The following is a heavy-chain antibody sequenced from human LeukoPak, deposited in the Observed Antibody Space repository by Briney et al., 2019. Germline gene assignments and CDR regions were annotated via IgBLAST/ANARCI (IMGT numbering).Heavy chain of an antibody. CDR1: GLTFSSYV. Sequence: RTGGSLRLSCAASGLTFSSYVMSWIRQPPGKGLEWIGYIYYSGSTNYNPSLKSRVTISVDTSKNQFSLKLSSVTAADTAVYYCARVDPDSSSTLEVFDYWGQGTLVTVSS. V-gene: IGHV4-59*01. CDR3: ARVDPDSSSTLEVFDY. CDR2: IYYSGST. D-gene: IGHD6-6*01. J-gene: IGHJ4*02.